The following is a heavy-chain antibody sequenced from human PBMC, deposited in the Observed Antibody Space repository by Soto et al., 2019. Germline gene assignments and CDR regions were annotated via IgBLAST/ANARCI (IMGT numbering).Heavy chain of an antibody. V-gene: IGHV3-23*01. CDR3: AKAAQLTTARVEYFDY. CDR1: GFTFSSYA. CDR2: ISGSGGST. D-gene: IGHD3-22*01. J-gene: IGHJ4*02. Sequence: GGSLRLSCAASGFTFSSYAMSWVRQAPGKGLEWVSAISGSGGSTYYADSVKGRFTISRDNSKNTLYLQMNSLRAEDTAVYYCAKAAQLTTARVEYFDYWGQGTLVTVSS.